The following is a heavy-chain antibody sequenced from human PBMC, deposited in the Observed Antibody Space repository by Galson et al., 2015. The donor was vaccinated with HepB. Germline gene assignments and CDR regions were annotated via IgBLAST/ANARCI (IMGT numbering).Heavy chain of an antibody. CDR3: ARGSPLPYSRNWYFDL. CDR1: GGSISSYY. CDR2: IYYSGNT. J-gene: IGHJ2*01. V-gene: IGHV4-59*13. Sequence: ETLSLTCTVSGGSISSYYWNWIRQPPGKGLEWIGYIYYSGNTNYNPSLESRVTLSIDTSKNQFSLRLNSVTTADTAVYYCARGSPLPYSRNWYFDLWGRGTLVTVSS. D-gene: IGHD3-22*01.